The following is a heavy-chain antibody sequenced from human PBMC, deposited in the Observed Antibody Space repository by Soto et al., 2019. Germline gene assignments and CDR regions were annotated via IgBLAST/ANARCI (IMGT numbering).Heavy chain of an antibody. D-gene: IGHD3-10*01. J-gene: IGHJ4*02. CDR3: ARIYPGSYPYYFDY. V-gene: IGHV2-70*04. Sequence: SVPTLVNPTQTLTLTCTFSGFSLSTSGMRVSWIRQPPGKALEWLARIDWDDDKFYSTSLKTRLTISKDTSKNQVVLTMTNMDPVDTATYYCARIYPGSYPYYFDYWGQGTLVTVSS. CDR1: GFSLSTSGMR. CDR2: IDWDDDK.